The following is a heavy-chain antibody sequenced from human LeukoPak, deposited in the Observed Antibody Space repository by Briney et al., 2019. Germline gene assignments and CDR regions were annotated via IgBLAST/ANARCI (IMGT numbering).Heavy chain of an antibody. CDR3: ASSGSYSRYFDY. CDR1: AFSFSSYW. CDR2: IKQDGSEK. D-gene: IGHD1-26*01. Sequence: PGGSLRLSCAASAFSFSSYWMSWVRQAPGKGLEWVANIKQDGSEKYYVDSVKGRFTISRDNAKNSLYLQMNSLRAEDTAVYYCASSGSYSRYFDYWGQGTLVTVSS. V-gene: IGHV3-7*01. J-gene: IGHJ4*02.